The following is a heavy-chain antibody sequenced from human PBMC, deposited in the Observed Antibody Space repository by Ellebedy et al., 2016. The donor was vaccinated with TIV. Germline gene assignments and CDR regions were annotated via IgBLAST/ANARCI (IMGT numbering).Heavy chain of an antibody. Sequence: GESLKISXAASGFTFSSFGMYWLRQAPGKGLEWVAVISYDESHQYYADSVRGRFTISRDNAKNSLYLQMNSLKAEDTAMYYCARDRSLSEVLGDKYFDYWGQGTLVTVSS. J-gene: IGHJ4*02. CDR2: ISYDESHQ. CDR3: ARDRSLSEVLGDKYFDY. D-gene: IGHD2-8*02. V-gene: IGHV3-30*03. CDR1: GFTFSSFG.